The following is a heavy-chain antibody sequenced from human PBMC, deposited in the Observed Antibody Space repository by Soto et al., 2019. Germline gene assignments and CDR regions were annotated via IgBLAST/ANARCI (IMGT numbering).Heavy chain of an antibody. CDR2: IWHDGTNR. V-gene: IGHV3-33*01. Sequence: QVQLVESGGGVIQPGRSLRLSCAASGFTFSDYVMYWVRQAPGKGPEWVAFIWHDGTNRYYTDSVQGRFTVSRDNSNNTLSLQMNTLRAEDSAVYYCARPYYDSSGFYSYYFDYRGQGTLVTVSS. J-gene: IGHJ4*02. CDR1: GFTFSDYV. CDR3: ARPYYDSSGFYSYYFDY. D-gene: IGHD3-22*01.